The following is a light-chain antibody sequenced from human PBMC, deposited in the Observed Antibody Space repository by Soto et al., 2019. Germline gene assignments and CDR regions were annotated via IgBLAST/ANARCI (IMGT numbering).Light chain of an antibody. Sequence: EIVLAQSPGTLSLSPGERATLSCRASQSVSSNYLAWYQQKLGQAPRLLIYDASRRATGIPDRFSGSGSGTDFTLTISRLEPEDFAVYYCQQYGSSGTFGQGTKVDIK. V-gene: IGKV3-20*01. CDR2: DAS. CDR3: QQYGSSGT. J-gene: IGKJ1*01. CDR1: QSVSSNY.